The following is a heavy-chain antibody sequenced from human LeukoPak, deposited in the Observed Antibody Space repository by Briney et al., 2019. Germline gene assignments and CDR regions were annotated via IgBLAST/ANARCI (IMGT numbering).Heavy chain of an antibody. D-gene: IGHD5-18*01. V-gene: IGHV1-2*02. J-gene: IGHJ5*02. CDR2: IIPNSGGT. CDR3: ARGSDMVTRYRGGNWFDP. CDR1: GYTFTGYY. Sequence: ASVKVSCKASGYTFTGYYMHWVRQAPGQGLEWMGWIIPNSGGTNYAPKFQGRVTMTRDTSISTVYMELTRLRSDDTAVYYCARGSDMVTRYRGGNWFDPWGQGTLVTVSS.